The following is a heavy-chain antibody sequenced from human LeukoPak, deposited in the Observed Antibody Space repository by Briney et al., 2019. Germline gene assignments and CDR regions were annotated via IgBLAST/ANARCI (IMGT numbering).Heavy chain of an antibody. CDR2: INWSGGSK. D-gene: IGHD3-16*02. CDR3: ARAYDYVWGSYRYTWFDP. J-gene: IGHJ5*02. V-gene: IGHV3-20*04. Sequence: GGSLRLSCAASGFTFDDYSMSCVGQAPGKGREWVSGINWSGGSKVYADSGKGRFTISRDNAKNSLYLQMNSLRAEDTALYYCARAYDYVWGSYRYTWFDPWGQGTLVTVSS. CDR1: GFTFDDYS.